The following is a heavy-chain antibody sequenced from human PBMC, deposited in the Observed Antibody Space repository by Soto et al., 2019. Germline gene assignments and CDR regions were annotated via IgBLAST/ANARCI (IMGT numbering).Heavy chain of an antibody. CDR3: ARALERKYSYGLGWGMDV. CDR2: IWYDGSNK. V-gene: IGHV3-33*01. CDR1: GFTFSSYG. D-gene: IGHD5-18*01. J-gene: IGHJ6*02. Sequence: QVQLVESGGGVVQPGRSLRLSCAASGFTFSSYGMHWVRQAPGKGLEWVAVIWYDGSNKYYADSVKGRFTISRENSKNTLYLQMNSLRAEDTVVYYCARALERKYSYGLGWGMDVWGQGTTVTVSS.